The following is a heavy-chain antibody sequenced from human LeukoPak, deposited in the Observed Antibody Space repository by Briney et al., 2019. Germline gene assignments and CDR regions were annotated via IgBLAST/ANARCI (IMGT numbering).Heavy chain of an antibody. J-gene: IGHJ4*02. CDR2: INPNSGGT. Sequence: ASVKVSCKASGYTFAGYYMHLVRQAPGQGLEWMGWINPNSGGTNYAQKFQGRVTMTRDTSISTAYMELSRLRSDDTAVYYCARAYYYDSSGYFFYYFDYWGQGTLVTVSS. V-gene: IGHV1-2*02. D-gene: IGHD3-22*01. CDR3: ARAYYYDSSGYFFYYFDY. CDR1: GYTFAGYY.